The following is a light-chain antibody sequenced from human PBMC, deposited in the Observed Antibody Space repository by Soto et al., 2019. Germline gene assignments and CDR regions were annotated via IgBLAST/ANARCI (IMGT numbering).Light chain of an antibody. Sequence: DIGLTQSPLSLPVTPGEPASISCRSSQSLLHSNGNIYLDWYLQKPGQSPQLLIYLGSIRAYGVPDRFSGRGSGTDFTLKITRVEAEDVGVYYCMQALQAPRTFGLGPKVEIK. CDR3: MQALQAPRT. CDR2: LGS. J-gene: IGKJ1*01. V-gene: IGKV2-28*01. CDR1: QSLLHSNGNIY.